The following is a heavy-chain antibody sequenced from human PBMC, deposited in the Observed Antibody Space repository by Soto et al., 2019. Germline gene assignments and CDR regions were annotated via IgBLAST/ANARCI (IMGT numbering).Heavy chain of an antibody. CDR3: ARNSEHFDY. J-gene: IGHJ4*02. CDR1: GFTLSDYY. D-gene: IGHD1-26*01. Sequence: QVHLVESGGGLVKPGGSLRLSCAASGFTLSDYYMTWIRQAPGKGLEWVSYISSSGRTIYYADSVRGRFTISRDNAENSLYLQMNSLRAEDTALYYCARNSEHFDYWGQGTLDTVSS. CDR2: ISSSGRTI. V-gene: IGHV3-11*01.